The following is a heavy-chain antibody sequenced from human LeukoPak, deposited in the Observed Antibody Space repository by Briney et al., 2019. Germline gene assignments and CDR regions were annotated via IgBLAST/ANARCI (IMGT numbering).Heavy chain of an antibody. J-gene: IGHJ6*03. D-gene: IGHD3-10*01. CDR1: GGSISSSNYY. CDR3: ARQISDYYYYYIDV. CDR2: IYYSGTT. V-gene: IGHV4-39*01. Sequence: SETLSLTCSVSGGSISSSNYYWGWIRQPPGQGLEWIGTIYYSGTTCYNPSLESRVTISEDTSRNQFSLTLRSLTAADTAVYYCARQISDYYYYYIDVWGKGTAVTVSS.